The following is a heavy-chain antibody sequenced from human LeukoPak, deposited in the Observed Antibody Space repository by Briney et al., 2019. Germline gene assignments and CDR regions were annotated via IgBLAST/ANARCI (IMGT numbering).Heavy chain of an antibody. Sequence: PGGFLRLSCAASGFTFDDYALHWVRQAPGKGLEWISGIDWNSASRNYGDSVRGRFTISRDNAKNSLYLQMNSLRAEDTALYYCAKVSGPNLTGHIMDVWGKGTTVTVSS. CDR1: GFTFDDYA. CDR2: IDWNSASR. CDR3: AKVSGPNLTGHIMDV. V-gene: IGHV3-9*01. J-gene: IGHJ6*03. D-gene: IGHD3-9*01.